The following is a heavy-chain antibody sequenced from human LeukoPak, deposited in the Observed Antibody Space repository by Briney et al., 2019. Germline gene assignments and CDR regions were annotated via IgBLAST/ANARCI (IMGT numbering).Heavy chain of an antibody. D-gene: IGHD1-26*01. CDR1: GFTFRSYA. CDR3: AKARGYYVERNWFDP. J-gene: IGHJ5*02. CDR2: ISGSGDIK. V-gene: IGHV3-23*01. Sequence: HSGGSLRLSCAASGFTFRSYAMSWVRQAPGKGLEWVSDISGSGDIKEYADSVKGRFTIFRDNSENTVYLQMNNLRAEDTAVYYCAKARGYYVERNWFDPWGQGTLVTVSS.